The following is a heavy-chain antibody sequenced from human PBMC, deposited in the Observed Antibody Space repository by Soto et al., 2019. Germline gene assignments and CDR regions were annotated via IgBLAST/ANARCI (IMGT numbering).Heavy chain of an antibody. J-gene: IGHJ4*02. CDR2: ISGSDGKT. Sequence: GGSLRLSCAASGFSFGSYALSWVRQAPGKGLEWVPTISGSDGKTFYADSVKGRFSISRDTSQSTLYLQMNSLRADDTAMYYCARWSYLDYWGQGTRVTVSS. CDR1: GFSFGSYA. D-gene: IGHD3-3*01. CDR3: ARWSYLDY. V-gene: IGHV3-23*01.